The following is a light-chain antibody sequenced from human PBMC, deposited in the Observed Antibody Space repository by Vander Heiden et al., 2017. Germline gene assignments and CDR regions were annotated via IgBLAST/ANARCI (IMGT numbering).Light chain of an antibody. J-gene: IGKJ1*01. Sequence: EIVMTQSPATLSVSPGERATLSCRASQSVAGYLAWYQQKPCQAPMLLIDGAPTRATGIPVRFSGSGSGTEFTLTISSLQSEDFAVYYCQQENNWPRTFGQGTKVEIK. V-gene: IGKV3-15*01. CDR3: QQENNWPRT. CDR2: GAP. CDR1: QSVAGY.